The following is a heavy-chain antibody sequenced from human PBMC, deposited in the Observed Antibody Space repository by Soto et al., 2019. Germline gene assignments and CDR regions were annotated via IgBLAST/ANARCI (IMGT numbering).Heavy chain of an antibody. V-gene: IGHV3-30-3*01. CDR2: ISYDGSNK. Sequence: QVQLVESGGGVVQPGRSLRLSCAASGFTSSSYAMHWVRQAPGKGLEWVAVISYDGSNKYYADSVKGRFTISRDNSKNTLYLQMNSLRAEDTAVYYCARGKSAWFPESYYYGMDVWGQGTTVTVSS. J-gene: IGHJ6*02. CDR1: GFTSSSYA. D-gene: IGHD3-10*01. CDR3: ARGKSAWFPESYYYGMDV.